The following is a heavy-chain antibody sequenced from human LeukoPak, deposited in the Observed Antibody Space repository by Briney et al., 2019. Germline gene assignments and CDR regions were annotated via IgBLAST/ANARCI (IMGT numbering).Heavy chain of an antibody. CDR3: VRDRGWLRFFIDY. J-gene: IGHJ4*02. CDR1: GYTFTGYY. Sequence: ASVKVSCKASGYTFTGYYMHWVRQAPGQGLEWMGRINPNSGGTNYAQKFQGRVTMTRDTSISTAYMELSRLRSDDTAVYYCVRDRGWLRFFIDYWGQGTLVTVSS. V-gene: IGHV1-2*06. D-gene: IGHD5-12*01. CDR2: INPNSGGT.